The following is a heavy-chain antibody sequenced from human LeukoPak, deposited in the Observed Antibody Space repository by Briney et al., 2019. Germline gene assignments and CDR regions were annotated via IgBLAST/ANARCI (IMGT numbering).Heavy chain of an antibody. V-gene: IGHV1-2*02. Sequence: ASTKVSCKASGYTFTAYYIHWVRQAPGRGLEWMGWINPKSGGTEYAQKFQARVTMTRDTSISTAYLEVSSLTSDDTAVYYCVLRARGVAATKSFDFWGQGTLVTVSS. CDR3: VLRARGVAATKSFDF. CDR1: GYTFTAYY. D-gene: IGHD5-24*01. J-gene: IGHJ4*02. CDR2: INPKSGGT.